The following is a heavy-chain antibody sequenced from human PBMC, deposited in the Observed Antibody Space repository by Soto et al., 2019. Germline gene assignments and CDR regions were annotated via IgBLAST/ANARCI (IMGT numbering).Heavy chain of an antibody. J-gene: IGHJ5*02. CDR1: VRSFSGHY. V-gene: IGHV4-34*01. CDR3: ARGGGRRSSSSGLNWFDP. Sequence: PSATLSLTCAVYVRSFSGHYWSLLRQPPGGGLEWIGEINHSGSTNYNPSLKSRVTISVDTSKNQFSLKLSSVTAADTAVYYCARGGGRRSSSSGLNWFDPWGQGTLVTVS. CDR2: INHSGST. D-gene: IGHD6-6*01.